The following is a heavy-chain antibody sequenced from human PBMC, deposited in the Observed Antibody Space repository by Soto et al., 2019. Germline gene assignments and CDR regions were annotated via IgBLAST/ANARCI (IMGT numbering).Heavy chain of an antibody. J-gene: IGHJ4*02. V-gene: IGHV3-23*01. D-gene: IGHD2-8*01. CDR2: VCGSGSGT. Sequence: GGSLTLSCFVSGVTFATHAFIWCCNPQFTWLELVCAVCGSGSGTYYADSVSGRFTVSRDISRNTLYLQMNSLRADDTATYYCSKGAFLYVTYFIDYWGQGTPVTVSS. CDR1: GVTFATHA. CDR3: SKGAFLYVTYFIDY.